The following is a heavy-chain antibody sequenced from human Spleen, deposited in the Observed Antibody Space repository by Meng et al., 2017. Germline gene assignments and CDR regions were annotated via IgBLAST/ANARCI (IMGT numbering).Heavy chain of an antibody. D-gene: IGHD1-26*01. CDR2: IYGSGST. V-gene: IGHV4-61*09. J-gene: IGHJ4*02. CDR3: ASQFRGATIWD. Sequence: SETLSLTCTVSGGSISSNIYYWNWIRQPAGKGLEWIGHIYGSGSTNYNPSLKSRATISVDTSKNQFSLKLSSVTAADTAVYYCASQFRGATIWDWGQGTLVTVSS. CDR1: GGSISSNIYY.